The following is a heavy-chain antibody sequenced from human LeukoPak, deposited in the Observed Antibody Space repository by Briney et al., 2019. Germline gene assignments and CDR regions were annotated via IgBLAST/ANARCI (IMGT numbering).Heavy chain of an antibody. CDR3: ANRKGNCSSTSCYGHFDY. J-gene: IGHJ4*02. CDR2: VSGSGGST. CDR1: GFTFSSYA. D-gene: IGHD2-2*01. Sequence: GGSLRLSCAASGFTFSSYAVSWVRQAPGKGLEWVSAVSGSGGSTYYADSVKGRFTISRDNSKNTLYLQMNSLRAEDTAVYYCANRKGNCSSTSCYGHFDYWGQGTLVTVSS. V-gene: IGHV3-23*01.